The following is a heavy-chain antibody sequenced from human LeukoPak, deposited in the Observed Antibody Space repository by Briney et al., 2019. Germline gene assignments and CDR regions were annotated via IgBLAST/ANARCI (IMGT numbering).Heavy chain of an antibody. D-gene: IGHD3-10*01. CDR3: ARVKYSSGSTSSWFDP. CDR1: GGSFSSYY. V-gene: IGHV4-59*01. CDR2: IYYSGST. J-gene: IGHJ5*02. Sequence: SETLSLTCAVYGGSFSSYYWSWIRQPPGKGLEWIGYIYYSGSTNYNPSLKSRVTISVDTSKNQFSLKLSSVTAADTAVYYCARVKYSSGSTSSWFDPWGRGTPVAVSS.